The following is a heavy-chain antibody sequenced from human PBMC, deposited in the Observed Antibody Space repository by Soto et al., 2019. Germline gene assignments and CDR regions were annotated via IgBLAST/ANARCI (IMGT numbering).Heavy chain of an antibody. CDR3: ARPIHDYILAGFDP. V-gene: IGHV1-69*13. Sequence: WASVKVSCKASGGTFSSYAISWVRQAPGQGLEWMGGIIPIFGTANYAQKFQGRVTITADESTSTAYMELSSLRSEDTAVYYCARPIHDYILAGFDPWSQGTLVTVSS. CDR2: IIPIFGTA. D-gene: IGHD4-4*01. CDR1: GGTFSSYA. J-gene: IGHJ5*02.